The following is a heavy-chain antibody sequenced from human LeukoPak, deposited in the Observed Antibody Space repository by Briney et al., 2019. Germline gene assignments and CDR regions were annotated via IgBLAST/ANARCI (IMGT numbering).Heavy chain of an antibody. J-gene: IGHJ4*02. Sequence: SETLSLTCTVSGGSLSSYYWSWIRQPPGKGLEWIGYIYYSGSTNYNASLTSRVTISVETSKNQFSLKLSSVTAADTAVYYCARVTGYMIEDYFDYWGQGTLVTVSS. CDR2: IYYSGST. CDR1: GGSLSSYY. D-gene: IGHD3-22*01. CDR3: ARVTGYMIEDYFDY. V-gene: IGHV4-59*01.